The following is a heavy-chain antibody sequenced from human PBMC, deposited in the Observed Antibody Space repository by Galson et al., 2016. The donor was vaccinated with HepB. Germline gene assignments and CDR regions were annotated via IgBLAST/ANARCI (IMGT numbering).Heavy chain of an antibody. CDR1: GFTFSSCA. J-gene: IGHJ4*02. CDR2: ISYDGTNK. CDR3: AKVRDYYGSGSDWKYFDH. Sequence: SLRLSCAASGFTFSSCAMSWVRQAPGKGLEWVAVISYDGTNKYYVDSVKGRFTISRDTSKNTLYLQMNSLRAEDTAIYYCAKVRDYYGSGSDWKYFDHWGQGTRVTV. D-gene: IGHD3-10*01. V-gene: IGHV3-30*18.